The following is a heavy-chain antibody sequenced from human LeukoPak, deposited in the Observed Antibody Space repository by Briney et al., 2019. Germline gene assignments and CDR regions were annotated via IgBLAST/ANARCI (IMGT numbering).Heavy chain of an antibody. J-gene: IGHJ4*02. D-gene: IGHD3-10*01. V-gene: IGHV3-23*01. Sequence: GGSLRLSCAASGFTFSSYAMSWVRQAPGKGLDWVSGISNSGGTTHYADSVKGRFTISRDNSKNTLYLQVNSLRAEDTAIYYCAKGITSHDFFSRGDWGQGTLVTVSS. CDR2: ISNSGGTT. CDR3: AKGITSHDFFSRGD. CDR1: GFTFSSYA.